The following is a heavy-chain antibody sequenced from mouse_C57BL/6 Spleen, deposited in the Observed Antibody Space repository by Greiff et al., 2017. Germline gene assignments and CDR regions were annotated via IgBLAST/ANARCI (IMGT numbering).Heavy chain of an antibody. CDR2: IYPRSGNN. D-gene: IGHD2-4*01. J-gene: IGHJ1*03. Sequence: VQLQQSGAELARPWASVKLSCKASGYSFTSYGISWVKQRTGQGLEWIGEIYPRSGNNYYNEKFNGKATLTADKSSSPAYMELLSLTTEDTSVYFCAREGLCDCDQYFDVWGTGTTVTVAS. CDR3: AREGLCDCDQYFDV. CDR1: GYSFTSYG. V-gene: IGHV1-81*01.